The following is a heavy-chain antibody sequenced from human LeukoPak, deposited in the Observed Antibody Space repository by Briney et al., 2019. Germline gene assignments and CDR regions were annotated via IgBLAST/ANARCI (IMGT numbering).Heavy chain of an antibody. J-gene: IGHJ5*02. CDR2: ISAYNGNT. V-gene: IGHV1-18*01. D-gene: IGHD3-3*01. CDR3: ARGPPMYYDFCSGYYTWNWFDP. CDR1: GYTFTSYG. Sequence: GASVKVSCTASGYTFTSYGISWVRQAPGQGLEWMGWISAYNGNTNYAQKLQGRVTMTTDTSTSTAYMELRSLRSDDTAVYYCARGPPMYYDFCSGYYTWNWFDPWGQGTLFTVSS.